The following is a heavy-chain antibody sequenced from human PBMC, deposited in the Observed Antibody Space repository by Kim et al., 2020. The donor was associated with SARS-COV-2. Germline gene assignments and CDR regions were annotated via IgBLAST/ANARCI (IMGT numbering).Heavy chain of an antibody. CDR3: ARVLLGGSVAGTGSLWCDP. Sequence: ASVKVSCKASGYTYTNFGISWVRQAPGQGLEWMGWINVYNGDTDYPQKFQDRLTMTTDTSTSTAYMELRSLRSDDTAVYYCARVLLGGSVAGTGSLWCDPWGQGTPVTVSS. V-gene: IGHV1-18*01. D-gene: IGHD6-19*01. J-gene: IGHJ5*02. CDR2: INVYNGDT. CDR1: GYTYTNFG.